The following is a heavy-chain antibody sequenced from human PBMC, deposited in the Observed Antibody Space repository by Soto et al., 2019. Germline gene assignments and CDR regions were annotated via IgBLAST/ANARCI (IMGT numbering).Heavy chain of an antibody. V-gene: IGHV4-59*01. J-gene: IGHJ5*02. CDR1: GGSISSYY. Sequence: SETLSLTCTVSGGSISSYYWSWIRQPPGKGLEWIGYIYYSGSTNYNPSLKSRVTISVDTSKNQFSLKLSSVTAADTAVYYCARDGGDFGDNWFDPWGQGTLVTVSS. CDR3: ARDGGDFGDNWFDP. D-gene: IGHD3-16*01. CDR2: IYYSGST.